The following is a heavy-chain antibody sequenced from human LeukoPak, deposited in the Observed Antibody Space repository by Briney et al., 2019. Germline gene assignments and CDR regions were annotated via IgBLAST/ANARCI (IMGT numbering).Heavy chain of an antibody. CDR2: ITSSSSYI. V-gene: IGHV3-21*01. J-gene: IGHJ6*03. CDR1: GFTFSSYG. Sequence: GGSLRLSCAASGFTFSSYGMSWVRQAPGKGLEWVSSITSSSSYIYYADSVKGRFTISRDNAKNSLYLQMDSLRAEDTAVYYCTRDGDTVLTRGYYYYMDVWGKGTTVTVSS. CDR3: TRDGDTVLTRGYYYYMDV. D-gene: IGHD3-10*01.